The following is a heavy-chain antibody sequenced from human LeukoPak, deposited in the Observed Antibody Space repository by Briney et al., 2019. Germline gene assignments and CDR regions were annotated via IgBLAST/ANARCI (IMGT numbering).Heavy chain of an antibody. D-gene: IGHD3-10*01. Sequence: SVKVSCKASGGTFSSYAISWVRQAPGQGLEWMGRIIPIFGIANYAQKFQGRVTITTDESTSTAYMELSSLRSEDTAVYYCARDRGAHFDYWGQGTLVTVSS. CDR1: GGTFSSYA. CDR3: ARDRGAHFDY. V-gene: IGHV1-69*05. CDR2: IIPIFGIA. J-gene: IGHJ4*02.